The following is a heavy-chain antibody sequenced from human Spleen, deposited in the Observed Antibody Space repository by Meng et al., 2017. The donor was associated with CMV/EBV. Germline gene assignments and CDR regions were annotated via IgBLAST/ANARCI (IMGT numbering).Heavy chain of an antibody. CDR3: ARSPSDYYYYYAMDV. Sequence: SETLSLTCAVYGGSFSGYYWSWIRQPPGKGLEWIGYIYYSGSTKYNPSLKRRVTISLDTSKNRFSLRLTSVTAADTTVYYCARSPSDYYYYYAMDVWGQGTTVTVSS. CDR2: IYYSGST. CDR1: GGSFSGYY. J-gene: IGHJ6*02. V-gene: IGHV4-59*01.